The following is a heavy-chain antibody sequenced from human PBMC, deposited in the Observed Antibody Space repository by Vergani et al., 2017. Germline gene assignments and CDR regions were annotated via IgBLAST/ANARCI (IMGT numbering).Heavy chain of an antibody. CDR2: IYYSGST. CDR3: ARDRQWLVQGAFDI. Sequence: QLQLRESGPGLVKPSETLSLTCTVSGGSISSSSYYWGWIRQPPGKGLEWIGSIYYSGSTYYNPSLKSRVTVSVDTSKNQFSLKLSSVTAADTAVYYCARDRQWLVQGAFDIWGQGTMVTVSS. D-gene: IGHD6-19*01. J-gene: IGHJ3*02. V-gene: IGHV4-39*07. CDR1: GGSISSSSYY.